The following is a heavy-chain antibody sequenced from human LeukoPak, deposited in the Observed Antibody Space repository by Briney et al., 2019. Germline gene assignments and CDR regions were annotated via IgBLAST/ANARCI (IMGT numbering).Heavy chain of an antibody. CDR1: GGTFLSHT. Sequence: SVKVSCKTSGGTFLSHTFSWVRQAPGQGLVWMGKITPVINTANYAQTFQGRVSIYADKSTTTVYMDLSGLRPDDTAVYYCARVNLRGSNYNWFDPWGQGTLVTVAS. CDR2: ITPVINTA. V-gene: IGHV1-69*08. CDR3: ARVNLRGSNYNWFDP. D-gene: IGHD1-26*01. J-gene: IGHJ5*02.